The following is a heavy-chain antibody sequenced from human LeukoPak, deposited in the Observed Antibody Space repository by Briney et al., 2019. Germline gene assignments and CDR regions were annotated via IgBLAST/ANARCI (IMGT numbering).Heavy chain of an antibody. CDR3: ARARDFWTSYKPNYDY. J-gene: IGHJ4*02. D-gene: IGHD3-3*01. Sequence: GASVKVSCKTSGYTFTSYYINWVRQAPGQGLEWMGWISAYNGATHYTQELQGRVTMTIDTSTSTPYMELRSLRSDDTAVYYCARARDFWTSYKPNYDYWGQGTLVTVSS. CDR1: GYTFTSYY. CDR2: ISAYNGAT. V-gene: IGHV1-18*01.